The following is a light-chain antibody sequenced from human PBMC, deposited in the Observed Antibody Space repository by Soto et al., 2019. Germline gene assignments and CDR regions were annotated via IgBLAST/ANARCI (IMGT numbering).Light chain of an antibody. Sequence: EIVLTQSPGTLSLSPGERATLSCRASQSVSGSSLAWYQQKPGQAPRLLIYGASSRATGIPDRFSGSGSGTDSTLTINRLEPEDFAVYYCQQYDSSPSSFTFGPGTKVDIK. J-gene: IGKJ3*01. CDR3: QQYDSSPSSFT. CDR2: GAS. CDR1: QSVSGSS. V-gene: IGKV3-20*01.